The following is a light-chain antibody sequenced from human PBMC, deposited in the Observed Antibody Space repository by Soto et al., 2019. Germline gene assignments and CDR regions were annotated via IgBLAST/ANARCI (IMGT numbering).Light chain of an antibody. J-gene: IGLJ1*01. CDR1: GRSYNL. CDR3: SSYAGSNYV. CDR2: EDN. V-gene: IGLV2-14*02. Sequence: QSALTQPASVSGSPGQSITISCTGSGRSYNLVSWFQQSPGKAPKLIIYEDNKRPSGVPDRFSGSKSGNTASLTVSGLQAEDEADYYCSSYAGSNYVFGTGTKLTVL.